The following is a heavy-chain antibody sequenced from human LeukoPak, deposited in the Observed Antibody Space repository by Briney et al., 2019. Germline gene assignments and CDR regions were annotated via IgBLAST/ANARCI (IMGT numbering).Heavy chain of an antibody. D-gene: IGHD3/OR15-3a*01. Sequence: ASVKVSCKASGYTFTSYGISWVRQAPGQGLEWMGWISAYNGNTNYAQKLQGRVTMTTDTSTSTAYMELRSLRSDDTAVYYCARDQWGSLDPGLDYWGQGTLVTVSS. V-gene: IGHV1-18*01. J-gene: IGHJ4*02. CDR1: GYTFTSYG. CDR2: ISAYNGNT. CDR3: ARDQWGSLDPGLDY.